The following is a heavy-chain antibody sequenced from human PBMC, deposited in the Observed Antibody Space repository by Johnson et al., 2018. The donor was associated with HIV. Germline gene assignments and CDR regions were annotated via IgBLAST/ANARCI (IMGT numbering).Heavy chain of an antibody. J-gene: IGHJ3*01. D-gene: IGHD3-22*01. CDR2: INWNGGST. CDR1: GFTFDDYD. CDR3: ARAIYYYDFSGQLTRPRACDF. Sequence: VSLVESGGGVVRPGGSLILSCAASGFTFDDYDMIWVRQGPGKGLEWVSGINWNGGSTGYADSVKGRFTISRDNAKNSLYLEMNSLRADDTALYYCARAIYYYDFSGQLTRPRACDFWGQGTMVTVSS. V-gene: IGHV3-20*04.